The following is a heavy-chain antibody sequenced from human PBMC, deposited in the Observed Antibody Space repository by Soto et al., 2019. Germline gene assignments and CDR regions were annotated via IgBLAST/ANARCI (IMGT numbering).Heavy chain of an antibody. CDR2: IGWNSGSI. D-gene: IGHD3-22*01. CDR3: AKVWDYDGGGDFDH. J-gene: IGHJ4*02. Sequence: EVQLVESGGGLVQPGRSLRLSCAASGFTFDDYAMHWVRQAPGKGLEWVSGIGWNSGSIGYADSVKGRFTISRDNAKNSLSLQMNSLRAEDTALYYCAKVWDYDGGGDFDHWGQGTLVTVSS. V-gene: IGHV3-9*01. CDR1: GFTFDDYA.